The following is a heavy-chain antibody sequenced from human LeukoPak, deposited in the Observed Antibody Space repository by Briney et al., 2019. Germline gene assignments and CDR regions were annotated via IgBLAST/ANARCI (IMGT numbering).Heavy chain of an antibody. CDR1: GYTFTGYY. Sequence: ASVKVSCKASGYTFTGYYMHWVRQAPGQGLEWMGRINPNSGGTNYAQKFQGRVTMTRDTSISTAYMELSRLRSDDTAVYYCARSYYDFWSGYYALSFDYWGQGTLVTVSS. V-gene: IGHV1-2*06. J-gene: IGHJ4*02. D-gene: IGHD3-3*01. CDR2: INPNSGGT. CDR3: ARSYYDFWSGYYALSFDY.